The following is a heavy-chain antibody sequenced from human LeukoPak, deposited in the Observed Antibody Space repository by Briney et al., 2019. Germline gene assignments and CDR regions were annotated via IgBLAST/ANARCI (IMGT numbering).Heavy chain of an antibody. V-gene: IGHV3-30*04. CDR3: AGEDVRVATIGLDY. CDR2: ISYDGSNK. CDR1: GSTFSSYA. Sequence: GGSLRLSCAASGSTFSSYAMHWVRQAPGKGLEWVAVISYDGSNKYYADSVKGRFTISRDNSKNTLYLQMNSLRAEDTAVYYCAGEDVRVATIGLDYWGQGTLVTVSS. D-gene: IGHD5-12*01. J-gene: IGHJ4*02.